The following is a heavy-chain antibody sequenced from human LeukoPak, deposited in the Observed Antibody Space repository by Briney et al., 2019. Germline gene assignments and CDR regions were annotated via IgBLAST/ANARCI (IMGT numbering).Heavy chain of an antibody. D-gene: IGHD2-15*01. CDR2: INSDGSST. J-gene: IGHJ4*02. CDR3: ARARRYLGYCSGGSCYGYFDY. Sequence: GGSLRLSCAASGFTFSSCWMHWVRQAPGKGLVWVSRINSDGSSTSYADSVKGRFTISRDNAKNTLYLQMNSLRAEDTAVYYCARARRYLGYCSGGSCYGYFDYWGQGTLVTVSS. V-gene: IGHV3-74*01. CDR1: GFTFSSCW.